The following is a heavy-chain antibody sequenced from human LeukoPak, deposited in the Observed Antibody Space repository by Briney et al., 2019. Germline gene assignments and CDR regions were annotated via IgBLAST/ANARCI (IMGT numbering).Heavy chain of an antibody. CDR3: ARLVVAGAFDI. V-gene: IGHV4-39*01. Sequence: SETLSLTCTVSGGSISSSSYYWGWIRRPPGKGLEWIGSIYYSGSTYYNPSLKSRVTISVDTSKNQFSLKLSSVTAADTAVYYCARLVVAGAFDIWGQGTMVTVSS. CDR2: IYYSGST. CDR1: GGSISSSSYY. D-gene: IGHD2-15*01. J-gene: IGHJ3*02.